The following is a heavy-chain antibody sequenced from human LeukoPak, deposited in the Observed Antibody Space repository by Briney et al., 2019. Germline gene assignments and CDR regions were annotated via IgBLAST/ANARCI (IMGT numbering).Heavy chain of an antibody. D-gene: IGHD3-22*01. CDR1: GFTFSSYS. CDR3: ARDSITMIVEMGFDI. V-gene: IGHV3-21*01. CDR2: ISTSSSYI. J-gene: IGHJ3*02. Sequence: PGGSLRLSCTASGFTFSSYSMNWVRQAPGKGLEWVSSISTSSSYIYYADSVKGRFTISRDNAKNSVYLQMNSLRAEDTAVYYCARDSITMIVEMGFDIWGQGTMVTVSS.